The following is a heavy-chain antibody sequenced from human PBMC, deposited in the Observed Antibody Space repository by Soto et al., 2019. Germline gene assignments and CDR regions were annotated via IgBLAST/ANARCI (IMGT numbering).Heavy chain of an antibody. CDR2: ISSSGSII. CDR1: GFTFSDYY. J-gene: IGHJ4*02. Sequence: VQLVESGGDLVQPGGSLRLSCAASGFTFSDYYISWIRQAPGKGLEWVSYISSSGSIIYYADSVKGRFTISRDNAKNSLYLQMNSLRAEDTAVYYCALAGYDSNYYAVTPLSAGHFWGQGTLVTVSS. D-gene: IGHD4-4*01. CDR3: ALAGYDSNYYAVTPLSAGHF. V-gene: IGHV3-11*01.